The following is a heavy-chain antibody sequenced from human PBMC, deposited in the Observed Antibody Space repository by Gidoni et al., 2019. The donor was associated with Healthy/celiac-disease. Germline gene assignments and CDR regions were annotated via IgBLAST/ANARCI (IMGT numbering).Heavy chain of an antibody. CDR1: GFTFSSYA. V-gene: IGHV3-23*01. J-gene: IGHJ4*02. Sequence: EVQLLASGGGLVQPGGSLRISCAASGFTFSSYALSWVRQAPGKGLEWVSAISGSGGSTYYADAVKGRFTISRDNAKNTLYLQMNSLRAEDTAVYDWAPRGALFDYGGQGTLVTVYS. D-gene: IGHD3-10*01. CDR2: ISGSGGST. CDR3: APRGALFDY.